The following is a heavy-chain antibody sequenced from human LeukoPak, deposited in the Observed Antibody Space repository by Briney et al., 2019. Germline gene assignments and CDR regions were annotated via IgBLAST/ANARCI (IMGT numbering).Heavy chain of an antibody. Sequence: PGGSLRPSCAASGFSFSSYEMSWVRQAPGKGLEWVSVIYSGGSTYYTDSVKGRFTISRDTSKNTLYLQMNSLRAEDTAVYYCVRGTNDWYGMDVWGQGTTVTVSS. V-gene: IGHV3-53*01. D-gene: IGHD3-9*01. J-gene: IGHJ6*02. CDR3: VRGTNDWYGMDV. CDR2: IYSGGST. CDR1: GFSFSSYE.